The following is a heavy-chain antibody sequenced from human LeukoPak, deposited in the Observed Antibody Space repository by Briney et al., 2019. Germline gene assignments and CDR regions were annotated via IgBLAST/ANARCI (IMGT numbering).Heavy chain of an antibody. D-gene: IGHD6-19*01. CDR3: ARIAVAGVAY. J-gene: IGHJ4*02. CDR1: GLTFSSYA. V-gene: IGHV3-23*01. CDR2: ISGSGGST. Sequence: PGGSLRLSCAASGLTFSSYAMSWVRQARGKGLEWVAAISGSGGSTYYADSVKGRFTISRENAKNSLYLQMNSLRARDTAVYYCARIAVAGVAYWGKGTRVTVSS.